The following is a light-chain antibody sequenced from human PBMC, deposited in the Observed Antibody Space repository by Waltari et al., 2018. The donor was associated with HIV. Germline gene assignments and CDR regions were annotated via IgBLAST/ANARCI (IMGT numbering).Light chain of an antibody. J-gene: IGLJ2*01. CDR2: EVS. V-gene: IGLV2-8*01. CDR3: SSYAGSNNWV. CDR1: SSDVGGYNY. Sequence: QSALTQPPSASGSPGQSVTISCTGTSSDVGGYNYVSWYQQHPGKASKLMIYEVSKRPSGVPDRFSGSKSGNTASLTVSGLQAEDVADYYCSSYAGSNNWVFGGGTKLTVL.